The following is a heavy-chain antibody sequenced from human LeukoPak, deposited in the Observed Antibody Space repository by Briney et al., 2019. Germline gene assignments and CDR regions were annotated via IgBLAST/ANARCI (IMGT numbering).Heavy chain of an antibody. CDR1: GFTFSSYG. J-gene: IGHJ4*02. CDR3: ARAPVTGTYYFDY. V-gene: IGHV3-33*01. D-gene: IGHD2-21*02. CDR2: IWYDGSNK. Sequence: GGSLRLSCAASGFTFSSYGMHWVRQAPGKGLEWVAVIWYDGSNKYYADSVKGRFTISRDNSKNTLYLQMNSLRAEDTAVYYCARAPVTGTYYFDYWGQGTLVTVSS.